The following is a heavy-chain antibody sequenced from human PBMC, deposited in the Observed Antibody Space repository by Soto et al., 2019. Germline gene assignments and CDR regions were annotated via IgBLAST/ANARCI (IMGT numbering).Heavy chain of an antibody. CDR1: GFTFSDYS. Sequence: GVSLRLSCAASGFTFSDYSMSWVRQAPGKGLEWVSSISGSSSYIYYAESVKGRFTISRDNAKNSLYLQMNSLRAEDTAVYYCARDRGTVVVAAAGDSWGHGTLVTVSS. CDR2: ISGSSSYI. J-gene: IGHJ5*01. D-gene: IGHD2-15*01. CDR3: ARDRGTVVVAAAGDS. V-gene: IGHV3-21*01.